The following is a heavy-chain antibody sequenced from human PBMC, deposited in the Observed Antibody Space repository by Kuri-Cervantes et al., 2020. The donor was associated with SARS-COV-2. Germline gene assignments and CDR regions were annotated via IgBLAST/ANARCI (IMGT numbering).Heavy chain of an antibody. V-gene: IGHV3-30*18. CDR1: GFNFSRTD. J-gene: IGHJ4*02. D-gene: IGHD2-21*01. Sequence: LSLTCAASGFNFSRTDMRWVRQAPGKGLEWVAVISHDGKNKKCIASGKGRFTISRDNSQNTLYLHMKSLRSEDTAMYYCAKDRVGVQDFWGQGTLVTVSS. CDR3: AKDRVGVQDF. CDR2: ISHDGKNK.